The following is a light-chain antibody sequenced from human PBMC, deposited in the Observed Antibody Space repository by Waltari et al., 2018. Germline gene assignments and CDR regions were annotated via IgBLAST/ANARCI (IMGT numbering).Light chain of an antibody. V-gene: IGLV2-8*01. J-gene: IGLJ2*01. CDR3: SSYGGRNNLI. CDR2: EVS. Sequence: QSALTPPPSASGSPGQSVTISCTGTSRAIGAYNFVPWYQQPPGKAPKLMIYEVSKRPSGVPDRFSGSKSGYTASLTVSGLQAEDEAEYYCSSYGGRNNLIFGGGTKLTVL. CDR1: SRAIGAYNF.